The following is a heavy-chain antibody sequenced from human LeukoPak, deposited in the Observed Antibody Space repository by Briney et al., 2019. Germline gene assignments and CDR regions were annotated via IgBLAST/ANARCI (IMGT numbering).Heavy chain of an antibody. CDR1: GFTFRNYG. CDR2: IRYDGSIK. CDR3: AKDVNVGGDYFDY. D-gene: IGHD3-10*01. Sequence: GGSLRLSCAASGFTFRNYGMHWVRLAPGKGLEWVAFIRYDGSIKYYVDSVKDRFTVSRDNSKNTLYLQMNSLRAEDTAVYYCAKDVNVGGDYFDYWGQGTLVTVSS. J-gene: IGHJ4*02. V-gene: IGHV3-30*02.